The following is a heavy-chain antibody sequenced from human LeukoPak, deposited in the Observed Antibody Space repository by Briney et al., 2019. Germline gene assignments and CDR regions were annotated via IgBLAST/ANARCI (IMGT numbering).Heavy chain of an antibody. CDR1: GGSISSTSHY. V-gene: IGHV4-39*07. CDR2: FYYSGST. Sequence: PSETLSLTCTVSGGSISSTSHYWGWIRQPPGKGLEWVGSFYYSGSTYYNPSLKSRVTISVDTSKNQFSLKLSSVTAADTAVYYCARDHGGYYWYFDLWGRGTLVTVSS. CDR3: ARDHGGYYWYFDL. D-gene: IGHD4-23*01. J-gene: IGHJ2*01.